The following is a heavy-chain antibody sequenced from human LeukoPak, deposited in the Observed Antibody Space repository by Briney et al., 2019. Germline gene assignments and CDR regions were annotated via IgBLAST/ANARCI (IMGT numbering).Heavy chain of an antibody. J-gene: IGHJ3*02. D-gene: IGHD2-2*01. CDR2: ISSNGGST. Sequence: GGSLRLSCSASGFTFSSYAMHWVRQAPGKGLEYDSAISSNGGSTYYADSVKGRFTISRDNSKNTLYLQMSSLRAEDTAVYYCVKDQARYCSSTSCYDAFDIWGQGTMVTVSS. CDR3: VKDQARYCSSTSCYDAFDI. CDR1: GFTFSSYA. V-gene: IGHV3-64D*06.